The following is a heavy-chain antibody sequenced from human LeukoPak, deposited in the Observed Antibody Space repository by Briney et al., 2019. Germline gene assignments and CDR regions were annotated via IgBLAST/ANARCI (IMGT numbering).Heavy chain of an antibody. V-gene: IGHV4-4*07. D-gene: IGHD6-6*01. CDR2: IYTSGST. Sequence: SETLSLTCTVAGGSISSYYWSWIRQPAGKGLEWIGRIYTSGSTNYNPSLKSRVTMSVDTSKNQFSLKLSSVNAADTAVYYCARELAASWFDPWGQGTLVTVSS. CDR1: GGSISSYY. J-gene: IGHJ5*02. CDR3: ARELAASWFDP.